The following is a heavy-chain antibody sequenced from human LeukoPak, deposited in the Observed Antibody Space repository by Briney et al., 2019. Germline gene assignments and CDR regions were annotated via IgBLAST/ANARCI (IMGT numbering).Heavy chain of an antibody. J-gene: IGHJ4*02. CDR2: ISAHNGNT. CDR3: SRDDY. V-gene: IGHV1-18*01. CDR1: GYTLIRYN. Sequence: GASVKVSCRASGYTLIRYNITWVRQAPGQGLEWMGWISAHNGNTNYAQKFQGRVTMTADTSTSTAYMDLSGLRSDDTAVYYCSRDDYWGQGTLVTVSS.